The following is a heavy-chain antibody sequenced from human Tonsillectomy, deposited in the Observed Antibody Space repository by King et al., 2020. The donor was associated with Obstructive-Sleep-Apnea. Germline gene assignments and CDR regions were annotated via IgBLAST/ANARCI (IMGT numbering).Heavy chain of an antibody. CDR3: ARGISGNYPRDDY. V-gene: IGHV1-18*04. J-gene: IGHJ4*02. Sequence: VQLVQSGAEVKKPGASVKVACKASVYTFTNYGFSWVRLAPVQGLEWMGWISAYNANTNHAQKFQARVTMTTDTSPSTASSELMSLRSDDTAVYYCARGISGNYPRDDYWGQGTLVTVSS. CDR1: VYTFTNYG. CDR2: ISAYNANT. D-gene: IGHD1-26*01.